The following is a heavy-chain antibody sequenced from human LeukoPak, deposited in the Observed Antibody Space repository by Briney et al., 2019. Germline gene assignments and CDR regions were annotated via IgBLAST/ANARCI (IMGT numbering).Heavy chain of an antibody. V-gene: IGHV4-59*01. D-gene: IGHD1-26*01. J-gene: IGHJ4*02. CDR1: GGSISSYY. CDR3: ARVHSGSYYYFDY. CDR2: IYYSGST. Sequence: KPSETLSLTCSVSGGSISSYYWSWIRQPPGKGLEWVGYIYYSGSTNYNPSLKSRVTISVDTSKNQFSLKLSSVTAADTAVYYCARVHSGSYYYFDYWGQGTLVTVSS.